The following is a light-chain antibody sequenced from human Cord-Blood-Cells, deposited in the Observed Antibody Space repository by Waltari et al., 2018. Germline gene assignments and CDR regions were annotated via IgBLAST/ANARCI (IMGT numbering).Light chain of an antibody. V-gene: IGLV1-40*01. CDR3: QSYDSSLSGSV. J-gene: IGLJ3*02. CDR2: GNS. Sequence: QSVLTQPPSVSGAPGQRVTISCTGSSSNIGAGYDVPWYQQLPGTAPKLLIYGNSNRPSGVPDRFSGSKSGTSASLAITGLQAEDEADYHCQSYDSSLSGSVFGGGTKLTVL. CDR1: SSNIGAGYD.